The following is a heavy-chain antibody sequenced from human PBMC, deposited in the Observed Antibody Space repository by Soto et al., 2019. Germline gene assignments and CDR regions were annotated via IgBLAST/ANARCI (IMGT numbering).Heavy chain of an antibody. Sequence: HVQLHQAGPRLVKPSQTLSLECSVIGGSVNTGDNYWSWGRQSPGRGLEWIGYIYHTGNTFYNPALENRVTMSVDASKTQFSLTLTSVTAADTVVYFCAREPLDGMDVWGQGTNVSVSS. V-gene: IGHV4-30-4*01. CDR3: AREPLDGMDV. J-gene: IGHJ6*02. CDR1: GGSVNTGDNY. CDR2: IYHTGNT.